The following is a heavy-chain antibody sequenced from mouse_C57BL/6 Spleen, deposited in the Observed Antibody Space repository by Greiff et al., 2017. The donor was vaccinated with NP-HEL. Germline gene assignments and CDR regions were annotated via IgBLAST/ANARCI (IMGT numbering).Heavy chain of an antibody. J-gene: IGHJ2*01. CDR2: IDPSDSET. Sequence: VQLQQPGAELVRPGSSVKLSCKASGYTFTSYWMHWVKQRPIQGLEWIGNIDPSDSETHYNQKFKDKATLTVDKSSSTAYMQLSSLTSEDSAVYYCARGIYYDYGYFDYWGQGTTLTVSS. CDR3: ARGIYYDYGYFDY. CDR1: GYTFTSYW. D-gene: IGHD2-4*01. V-gene: IGHV1-52*01.